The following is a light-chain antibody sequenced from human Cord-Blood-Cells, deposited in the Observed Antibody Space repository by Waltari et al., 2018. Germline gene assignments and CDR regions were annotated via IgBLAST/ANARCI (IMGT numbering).Light chain of an antibody. J-gene: IGLJ2*01. CDR3: CSYAGSSTYVV. CDR2: EGS. V-gene: IGLV2-23*01. CDR1: SSYVGSYNL. Sequence: QSALTQPASVSGSPGQSLTISSTGTSSYVGSYNLVSCYQQHPGKAPKLMIYEGSKRPSGVSNRFSGSKSGNTASLTISGLQAEDEADYYCCSYAGSSTYVVFGGGTKLTVL.